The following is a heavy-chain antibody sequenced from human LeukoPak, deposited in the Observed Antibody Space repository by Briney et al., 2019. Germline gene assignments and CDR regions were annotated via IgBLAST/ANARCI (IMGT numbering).Heavy chain of an antibody. D-gene: IGHD4-17*01. CDR2: IYPGDSDT. V-gene: IGHV5-51*01. CDR3: AAGRVTTSRYYFDY. J-gene: IGHJ4*02. Sequence: GASLKISCQGSGSSFSTYWITWVRQLPGKGLEWMGIIYPGDSDTRYSPSFQGQVTITADKSISTAYLQWSSLKASDTAMYYCAAGRVTTSRYYFDYWGQGTLVTVSS. CDR1: GSSFSTYW.